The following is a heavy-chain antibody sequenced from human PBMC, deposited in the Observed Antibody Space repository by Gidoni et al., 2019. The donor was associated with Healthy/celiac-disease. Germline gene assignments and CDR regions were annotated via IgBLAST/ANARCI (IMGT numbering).Heavy chain of an antibody. CDR1: GFTFSSYS. J-gene: IGHJ4*02. CDR2: ISSSSSYI. V-gene: IGHV3-21*01. Sequence: EVQLVESGGGLVKPGGSLRLSCAASGFTFSSYSMNWVRQAPGKGLEWVSSISSSSSYIYYADSVKGRFTISRDNAKNSLYLQMNSLRAEDTAVYYCARDLDSSGYSDYWGQGTLVTVSS. CDR3: ARDLDSSGYSDY. D-gene: IGHD3-22*01.